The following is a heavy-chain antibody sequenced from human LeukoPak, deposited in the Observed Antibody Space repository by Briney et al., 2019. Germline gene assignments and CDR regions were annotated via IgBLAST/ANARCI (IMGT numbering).Heavy chain of an antibody. CDR3: ARDSSSVPSTWYY. D-gene: IGHD2-15*01. Sequence: GASVKVSCKASGYTFTSYGISWVRQAPGQGLEWMGWISGYNGNTNNAHKFQARVTMTTDTSTSTAYMELRSLRSDDTAVYYCARDSSSVPSTWYYCGQGTLVTVSS. CDR2: ISGYNGNT. CDR1: GYTFTSYG. V-gene: IGHV1-18*01. J-gene: IGHJ4*02.